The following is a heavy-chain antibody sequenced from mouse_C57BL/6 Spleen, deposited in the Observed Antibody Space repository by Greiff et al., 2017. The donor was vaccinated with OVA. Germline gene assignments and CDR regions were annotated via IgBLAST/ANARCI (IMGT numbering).Heavy chain of an antibody. J-gene: IGHJ2*01. CDR2: IYPGSGST. Sequence: QVQLQQPGAELVKPGASVKMSCKASGYTFTSYWITWVKQRPGQGLEWIGDIYPGSGSTNYNEKFKSKATLTVDTSASTAYMQLSSQTSADSAVDYSARLGTTVDYWGKGTTLTVSS. CDR1: GYTFTSYW. D-gene: IGHD1-1*01. CDR3: ARLGTTVDY. V-gene: IGHV1-55*01.